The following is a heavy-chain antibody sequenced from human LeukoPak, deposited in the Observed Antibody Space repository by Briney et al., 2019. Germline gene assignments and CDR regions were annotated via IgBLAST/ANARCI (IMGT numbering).Heavy chain of an antibody. D-gene: IGHD6-6*01. Sequence: GGPLRLSCAASGFTFSSHEMNWVRQAPGKGREWVSYISSSGSTIYYADSVKGRFTISRDNAKNSLYLQMNSLRAEDTAVYYCARDNGYSSSAGRAFDIWGQGTMVTVSS. V-gene: IGHV3-48*03. CDR2: ISSSGSTI. CDR1: GFTFSSHE. J-gene: IGHJ3*02. CDR3: ARDNGYSSSAGRAFDI.